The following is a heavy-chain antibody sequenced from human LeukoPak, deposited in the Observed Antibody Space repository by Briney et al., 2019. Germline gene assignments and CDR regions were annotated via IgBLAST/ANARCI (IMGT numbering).Heavy chain of an antibody. CDR2: IHYSGSS. V-gene: IGHV4-59*01. Sequence: KSSETLSLTCTVSGGSISSYYWSWIRQPPGKGLEWIGYIHYSGSSNYNPSLKSRVTMSVDTSKNQFSLKLSSVTAADTAVYYCARASYYYEKRNYYYYMDVWGKGTTVTVSS. CDR1: GGSISSYY. CDR3: ARASYYYEKRNYYYYMDV. J-gene: IGHJ6*03. D-gene: IGHD3-22*01.